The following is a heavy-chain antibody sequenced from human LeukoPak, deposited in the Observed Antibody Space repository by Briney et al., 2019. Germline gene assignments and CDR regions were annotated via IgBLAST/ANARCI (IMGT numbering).Heavy chain of an antibody. Sequence: GASVKVSCKASGYTFTSYGISWVRQAPGQGLEWMGWISGYNGNTNYAQKFQGRVTMTRDTSISTAYMELSRLRSDDTAVYYCARGGPVLRFLEWFLDYWGQGTLVTVSS. J-gene: IGHJ4*02. CDR1: GYTFTSYG. D-gene: IGHD3-3*01. V-gene: IGHV1-18*01. CDR2: ISGYNGNT. CDR3: ARGGPVLRFLEWFLDY.